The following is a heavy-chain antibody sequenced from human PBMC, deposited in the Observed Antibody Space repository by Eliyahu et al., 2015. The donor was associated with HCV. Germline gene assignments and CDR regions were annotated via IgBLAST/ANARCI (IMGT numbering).Heavy chain of an antibody. D-gene: IGHD3-22*01. Sequence: EVQMVESGGGLIQPGGSLRLSCAAXGFXVSDTYMSWVRQXPGKGLEWVSVIHSGGSRYYADSVKGRFTISRDYSKNTLYLQMDSLRLEDTAVYYCAKAGSHYDNSGYYRNWGQGTLVTVSS. CDR2: IHSGGSR. CDR3: AKAGSHYDNSGYYRN. J-gene: IGHJ4*02. CDR1: GFXVSDTY. V-gene: IGHV3-53*01.